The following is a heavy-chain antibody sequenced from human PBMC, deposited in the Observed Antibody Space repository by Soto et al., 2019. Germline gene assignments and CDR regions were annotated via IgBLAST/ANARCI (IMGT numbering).Heavy chain of an antibody. Sequence: SETLSLTCAVSGGSISSDYYSFICIRQPPWKDLELIGYIYHGGSTYYNPSLRSRVTLSVDTSKNQFSLRLTSVTAADTAVYSCARLNKLRNDAFDIWGQGTLVTVSS. CDR2: IYHGGST. CDR1: GGSISSDYYS. V-gene: IGHV4-30-2*01. D-gene: IGHD3-16*01. J-gene: IGHJ3*02. CDR3: ARLNKLRNDAFDI.